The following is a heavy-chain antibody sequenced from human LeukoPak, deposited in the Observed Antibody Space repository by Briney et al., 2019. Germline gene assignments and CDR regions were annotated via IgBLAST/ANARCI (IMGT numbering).Heavy chain of an antibody. CDR3: ARDDPFYGSGVIDY. Sequence: ASVKVSCKASGGTFSSYAISWVRQAPGQGLEWMGGIIPIFGTANYARKFQGRVTITADESTSTAYMELSSLRSEDTAVYYCARDDPFYGSGVIDYWGQGTLVTVSS. CDR2: IIPIFGTA. CDR1: GGTFSSYA. V-gene: IGHV1-69*13. J-gene: IGHJ4*02. D-gene: IGHD3-10*01.